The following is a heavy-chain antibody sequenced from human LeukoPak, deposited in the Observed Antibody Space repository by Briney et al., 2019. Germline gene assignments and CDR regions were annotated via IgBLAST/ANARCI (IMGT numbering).Heavy chain of an antibody. CDR2: IYYSGST. D-gene: IGHD4-17*01. CDR3: ARDRQATTAYDAFDI. CDR1: GGSISSSSYY. Sequence: SETLSLTCTVSGGSISSSSYYWGWIRQPPGKGLEWIGSIYYSGSTKYNPSLKSRVTISVDTSKNQFSLKLSSVTAADTAVYYCARDRQATTAYDAFDIWGRGTMVTVSS. J-gene: IGHJ3*02. V-gene: IGHV4-39*07.